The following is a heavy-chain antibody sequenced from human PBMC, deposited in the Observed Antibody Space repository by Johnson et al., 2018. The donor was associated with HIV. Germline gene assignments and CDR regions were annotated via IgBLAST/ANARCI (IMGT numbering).Heavy chain of an antibody. CDR2: INSDGSST. J-gene: IGHJ3*02. V-gene: IGHV3-74*01. Sequence: VQLMESGGGLVQPGGSLRLSCAASGFTFSSYWMHWVRQAPGKGLVWVSRINSDGSSTSYADSVKGRFTISRDNAKNTLYLQMNSLRAEDTAVYYYARDVHSSGWYAFDIWGQGTMVTVSS. D-gene: IGHD6-19*01. CDR3: ARDVHSSGWYAFDI. CDR1: GFTFSSYW.